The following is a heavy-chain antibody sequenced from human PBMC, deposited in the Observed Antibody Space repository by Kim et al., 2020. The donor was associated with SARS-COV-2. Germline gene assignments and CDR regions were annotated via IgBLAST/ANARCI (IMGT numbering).Heavy chain of an antibody. D-gene: IGHD3-10*01. Sequence: SETLSLTCTVSGGSISSGGYYWSWIRQHPGKGLEWIGYIYYSGSTYYNPSLKIRVTLSVATSKNQFSLKLSSEAAADTAVYYFARDGPRHSGGSNYYYGTDVWGQGTTVTVSS. CDR3: ARDGPRHSGGSNYYYGTDV. J-gene: IGHJ6*02. CDR1: GGSISSGGYY. V-gene: IGHV4-31*03. CDR2: IYYSGST.